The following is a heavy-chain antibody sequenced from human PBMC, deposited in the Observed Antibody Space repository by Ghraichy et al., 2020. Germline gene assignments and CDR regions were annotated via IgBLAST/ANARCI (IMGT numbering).Heavy chain of an antibody. Sequence: GGSLRLSCAASGFTFSSYAMSWVRQAPGKGLEWVSAISGSGGNTYYADSVKGRFTISRDNSKNTLYLQMNNLRAEDTAVYYCATAAGGWWPRDWGQGTLVTVSS. CDR1: GFTFSSYA. CDR2: ISGSGGNT. J-gene: IGHJ4*02. V-gene: IGHV3-23*01. D-gene: IGHD6-19*01. CDR3: ATAAGGWWPRD.